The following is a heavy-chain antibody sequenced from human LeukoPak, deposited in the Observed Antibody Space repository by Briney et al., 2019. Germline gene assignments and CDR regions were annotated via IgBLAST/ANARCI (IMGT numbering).Heavy chain of an antibody. CDR3: ARDYYGSGSYYKTEEVDY. CDR1: GGSISSSSYY. D-gene: IGHD3-10*01. J-gene: IGHJ4*02. Sequence: SETLSLTCTVSGGSISSSSYYWGWIRQPPGKGLEWIGSIYYSGSTYHNPSLKSRVTISVDTSKNQFSLKLSPVTAADTAVYYCARDYYGSGSYYKTEEVDYWGQGTLVTVSS. V-gene: IGHV4-39*07. CDR2: IYYSGST.